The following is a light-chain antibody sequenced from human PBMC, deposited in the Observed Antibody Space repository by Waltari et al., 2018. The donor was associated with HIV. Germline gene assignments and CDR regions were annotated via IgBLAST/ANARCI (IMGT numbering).Light chain of an antibody. V-gene: IGKV3-20*01. Sequence: EIVLTQSPDTLSLSPGERATLSCRASQSVSSSYLAWYQQKPGQAPRLLIYGASTRATGIPDRFSGSGSGTDFTLTISRLEPEDFAVYYCQQYGSSLIYTFGQGTKLEIK. CDR3: QQYGSSLIYT. J-gene: IGKJ2*01. CDR1: QSVSSSY. CDR2: GAS.